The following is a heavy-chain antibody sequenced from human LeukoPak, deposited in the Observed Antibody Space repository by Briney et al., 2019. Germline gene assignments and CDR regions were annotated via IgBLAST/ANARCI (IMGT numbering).Heavy chain of an antibody. V-gene: IGHV4-39*01. CDR1: GDSISSSGYY. CDR2: IHHSGNT. Sequence: SETLSLTCSVSGDSISSSGYYWDWIRQPPGKGLEWIGSIHHSGNTNYNPSLKSRVTISVDTSKNQFSLKLSSVTAADTAVYYCARHDYGGKDNWFDPWGQGTLVTVSS. J-gene: IGHJ5*02. D-gene: IGHD4-23*01. CDR3: ARHDYGGKDNWFDP.